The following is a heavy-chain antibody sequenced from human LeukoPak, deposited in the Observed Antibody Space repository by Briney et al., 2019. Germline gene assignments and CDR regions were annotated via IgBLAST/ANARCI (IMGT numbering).Heavy chain of an antibody. CDR1: GFTFSDYY. D-gene: IGHD3-22*01. CDR2: ISSRGSTI. V-gene: IGHV3-11*01. CDR3: VRGTYYYDSSGYDWFDP. Sequence: GGSLRLSCAASGFTFSDYYMSWIRQAPGKGLEWVSYISSRGSTIYYADSVKGRFTISRDNAKNSLYLQMNSLRAEDTAVYYCVRGTYYYDSSGYDWFDPWGQGTLVTVSS. J-gene: IGHJ5*02.